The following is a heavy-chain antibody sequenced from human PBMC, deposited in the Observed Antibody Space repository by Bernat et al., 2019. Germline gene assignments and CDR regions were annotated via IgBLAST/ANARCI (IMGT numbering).Heavy chain of an antibody. Sequence: QVQLQESGPGLVKPSETLSLTCTVSGGSISSYYWSWIRQPPGKGLEWIGYIYYSGGTNYNPSLKSRVTISVDTSKNQFSLKLSSVTAADTAVYYCARVGHSSGYGLHYFDYWGQGTLVTISS. CDR3: ARVGHSSGYGLHYFDY. V-gene: IGHV4-59*01. CDR1: GGSISSYY. D-gene: IGHD3-22*01. CDR2: IYYSGGT. J-gene: IGHJ4*02.